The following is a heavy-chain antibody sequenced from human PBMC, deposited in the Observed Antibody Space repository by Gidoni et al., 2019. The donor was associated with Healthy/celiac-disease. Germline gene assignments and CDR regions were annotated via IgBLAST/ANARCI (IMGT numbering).Heavy chain of an antibody. CDR3: APLSTIDY. CDR1: GFTFSSYG. J-gene: IGHJ4*02. CDR2: ISYDGSNK. Sequence: VQPGRSLRLSCAASGFTFSSYGMHWVRQAPGKGLEWVAVISYDGSNKYYADSVKGRFTISRDNSKNTLYLQMNSLRAEDTAVYYCAPLSTIDYWGQGTLVTVSS. D-gene: IGHD6-13*01. V-gene: IGHV3-30*03.